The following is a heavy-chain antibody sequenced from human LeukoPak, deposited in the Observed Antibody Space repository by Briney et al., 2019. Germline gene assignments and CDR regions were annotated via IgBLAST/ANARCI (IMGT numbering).Heavy chain of an antibody. V-gene: IGHV1-24*01. Sequence: ASVKVSCKVSGYTLTELSIHWVRQAPGTGLEWMGGFDPEDAERIHAQRLQGRVTMTEDPSTDTAYMELSGLRSEDTAVYYCATDKRQYNILTAYFKAEYFQYWGQGTLVTVSA. J-gene: IGHJ1*01. CDR1: GYTLTELS. CDR2: FDPEDAER. D-gene: IGHD3-9*01. CDR3: ATDKRQYNILTAYFKAEYFQY.